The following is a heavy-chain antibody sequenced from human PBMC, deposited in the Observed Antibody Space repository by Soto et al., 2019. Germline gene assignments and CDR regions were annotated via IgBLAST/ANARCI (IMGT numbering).Heavy chain of an antibody. CDR2: IVVGSGNT. CDR3: AALVVGATDY. J-gene: IGHJ4*01. Sequence: FYCKAPGFTFTSSAVKWVRQARGQRLEWIGWIVVGSGNTNYAQKFQERVTITRDMSTSTDYMELSSLRSEDTAVYYCAALVVGATDYWGQGTLVTVSS. D-gene: IGHD1-26*01. CDR1: GFTFTSSA. V-gene: IGHV1-58*01.